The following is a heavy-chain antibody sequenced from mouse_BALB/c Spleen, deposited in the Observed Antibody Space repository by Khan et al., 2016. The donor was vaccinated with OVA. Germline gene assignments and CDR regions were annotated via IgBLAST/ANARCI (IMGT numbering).Heavy chain of an antibody. J-gene: IGHJ3*01. CDR3: VRDGTYNCNDGRFAN. Sequence: QVQLKESGAELARPGASVKMSCKASGYTFTSYTIHWIKKRPGQGLEWIGYINPSNGYTNYNQKFKDKATLTTDKSSTTAYLQLSSQTSDDSAVYSCVRDGTYNCNDGRFANWGQGTLVTVSA. CDR2: INPSNGYT. V-gene: IGHV1-4*01. CDR1: GYTFTSYT. D-gene: IGHD2-12*01.